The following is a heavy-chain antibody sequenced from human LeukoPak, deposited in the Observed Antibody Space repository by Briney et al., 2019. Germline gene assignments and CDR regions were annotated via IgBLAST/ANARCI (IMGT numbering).Heavy chain of an antibody. D-gene: IGHD3-10*01. CDR1: GFTFSNYA. J-gene: IGHJ4*02. Sequence: GRSLRLSCAATGFTFSNYAIHWGRQAPGKGLEWVASISDDGSRQHYADSVKGRFTISRDNSKNTLNLQMNSLRAEDTAVYYCVKDRTGTYTLDYWGQGTLVTVSS. V-gene: IGHV3-30-3*01. CDR3: VKDRTGTYTLDY. CDR2: ISDDGSRQ.